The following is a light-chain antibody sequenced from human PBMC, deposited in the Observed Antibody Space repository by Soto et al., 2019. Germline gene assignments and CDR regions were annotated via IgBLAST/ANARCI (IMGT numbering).Light chain of an antibody. Sequence: ETVLTQSPATLSLSPGERATVSCRTSQSVSSDLAWYQQKPGQAPRLLIYDASNRATGIPSRFSGSGSGTDFTLTISSLEPEDFAGYYCQHRNHWLTFGGGTKVEI. CDR3: QHRNHWLT. CDR2: DAS. J-gene: IGKJ4*01. V-gene: IGKV3-11*01. CDR1: QSVSSD.